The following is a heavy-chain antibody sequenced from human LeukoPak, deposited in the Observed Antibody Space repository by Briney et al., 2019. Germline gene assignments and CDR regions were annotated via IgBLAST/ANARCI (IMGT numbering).Heavy chain of an antibody. V-gene: IGHV1-69*13. J-gene: IGHJ4*02. CDR1: GGTFSSYA. Sequence: GASVKVSCKASGGTFSSYAISWVRQAPGQGLEWMGGIIPIFGTANYAQKFQGRVTITADESTSTAHMELSSLRSEDTAVYYCAREIWFGELFVSFDYWGQGTLVTVSS. D-gene: IGHD3-10*01. CDR2: IIPIFGTA. CDR3: AREIWFGELFVSFDY.